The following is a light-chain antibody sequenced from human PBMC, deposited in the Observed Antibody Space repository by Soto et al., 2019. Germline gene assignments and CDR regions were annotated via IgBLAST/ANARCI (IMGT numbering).Light chain of an antibody. CDR3: IESLQTPPGT. Sequence: DLVITESGLCVALSGRGPTYNSSRSSQILLHSNGYNYLDWYLQKPGQSPQLLIYLGSYRASGVPDRFSGSGSGKDFTLKIRRVEAEDVGVYSCIESLQTPPGTFGPGTKVDIK. CDR2: LGS. CDR1: QILLHSNGYNY. J-gene: IGKJ1*01. V-gene: IGKV2-28*01.